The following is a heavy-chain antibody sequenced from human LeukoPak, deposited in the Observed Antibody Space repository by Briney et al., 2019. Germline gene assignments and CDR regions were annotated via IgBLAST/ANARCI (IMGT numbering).Heavy chain of an antibody. Sequence: PSETLSLTCTVSGGSISSYYWSWVRQPAGKGLEWIGRIYTSGSTNYNPSLKSRVTMSVDTSKNQVSLKLSSVTAADTAVYYCARGPYCSSTSCFIDYWGLGTLVTVSS. CDR3: ARGPYCSSTSCFIDY. J-gene: IGHJ4*02. CDR1: GGSISSYY. D-gene: IGHD2-2*01. CDR2: IYTSGST. V-gene: IGHV4-4*07.